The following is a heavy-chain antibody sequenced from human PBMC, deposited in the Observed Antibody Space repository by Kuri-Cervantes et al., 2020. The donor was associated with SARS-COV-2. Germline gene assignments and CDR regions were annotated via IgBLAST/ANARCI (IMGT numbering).Heavy chain of an antibody. J-gene: IGHJ6*02. V-gene: IGHV4-34*01. CDR1: GGSFSGYY. Sequence: SETLSPTCAVYGGSFSGYYWSRIRQPPGKGLEWIEEINHSGSTNYNPSLKSRVTISVDTSKNQFSLKLSSVTAADTAVYYCARHGDFYRYYYYGMDVWGQGTTVTVSS. CDR2: INHSGST. CDR3: ARHGDFYRYYYYGMDV. D-gene: IGHD3-3*01.